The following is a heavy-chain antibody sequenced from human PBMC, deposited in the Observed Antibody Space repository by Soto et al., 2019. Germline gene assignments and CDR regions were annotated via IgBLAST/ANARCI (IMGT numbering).Heavy chain of an antibody. Sequence: QVQLVESGGGLVKPGGSLRLSCAASGFTFSDYYMSWIRQAPGKGLEWISYITSSSRTIYYADSVKGRFTVSRDNAKNSLYLQMNSLRAEDTAVYYCARDSMITIGGVIGLGDVWGQGTTVTVSS. CDR1: GFTFSDYY. V-gene: IGHV3-11*01. J-gene: IGHJ6*02. CDR3: ARDSMITIGGVIGLGDV. D-gene: IGHD3-16*02. CDR2: ITSSSRTI.